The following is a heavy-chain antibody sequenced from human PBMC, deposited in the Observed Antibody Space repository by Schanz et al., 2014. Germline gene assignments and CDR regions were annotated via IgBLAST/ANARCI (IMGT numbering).Heavy chain of an antibody. CDR1: TFTFTSDW. V-gene: IGHV3-23*01. J-gene: IGHJ4*02. Sequence: EVQLLESGGGLVQPGGSLRLSCAASTFTFTSDWMSWVRQAPGKGLEWVSAISGSGGSTYYADSVKGRFTISRDNAKSSLYLQMNSLRAEDTALYYCARDRRNADLDYWGQGTLVTVSS. CDR2: ISGSGGST. D-gene: IGHD1-1*01. CDR3: ARDRRNADLDY.